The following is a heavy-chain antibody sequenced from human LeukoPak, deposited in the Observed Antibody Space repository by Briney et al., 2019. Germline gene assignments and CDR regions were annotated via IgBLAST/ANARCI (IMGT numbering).Heavy chain of an antibody. CDR2: IYYSGST. CDR3: ARDEDTAKTLGY. CDR1: GGSISSYY. Sequence: SETLSLTCTVSGGSISSYYWSWIRQPPGKGLEWIGYIYYSGSTNYNPSLKSRVTISVDTSKNQFSLKLSSVTAADTAVYYCARDEDTAKTLGYWGQGTLVTVSS. J-gene: IGHJ4*02. D-gene: IGHD5-18*01. V-gene: IGHV4-59*01.